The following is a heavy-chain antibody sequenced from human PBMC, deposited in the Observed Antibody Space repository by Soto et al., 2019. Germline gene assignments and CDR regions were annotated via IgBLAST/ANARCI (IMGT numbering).Heavy chain of an antibody. CDR1: GFTFSSYD. V-gene: IGHV3-13*04. Sequence: GGSLRLSCSASGFTFSSYDMHWVRQGPGKGLEWVSAIGTAGDTNYAGSVKGRFTISRDNSKNTLYLQMNSLRAEDTAVYYCAKEEKGSAFDIWGQGTMVTVSS. CDR2: IGTAGDT. D-gene: IGHD3-10*01. CDR3: AKEEKGSAFDI. J-gene: IGHJ3*02.